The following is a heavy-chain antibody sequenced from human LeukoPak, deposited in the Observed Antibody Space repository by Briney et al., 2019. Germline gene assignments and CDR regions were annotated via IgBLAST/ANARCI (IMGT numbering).Heavy chain of an antibody. D-gene: IGHD3-3*01. CDR2: IKSKTDGGAT. CDR3: TTALRFLDYYYYGMDV. V-gene: IGHV3-15*01. J-gene: IGHJ6*02. CDR1: GFTFSNAW. Sequence: GGSLRLSCAASGFTFSNAWMSWIRQAPGKGLEWVGRIKSKTDGGATDYAAPVKGRFTNSRDDSKNTLYLQMNSLKTEDTAVYYCTTALRFLDYYYYGMDVWGQGTTVTVSS.